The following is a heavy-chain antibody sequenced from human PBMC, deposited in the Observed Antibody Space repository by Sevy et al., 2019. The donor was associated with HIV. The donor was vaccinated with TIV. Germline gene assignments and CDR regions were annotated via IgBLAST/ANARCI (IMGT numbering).Heavy chain of an antibody. CDR1: GFTFSSYW. CDR2: IKQDGSEK. V-gene: IGHV3-7*01. J-gene: IGHJ6*02. CDR3: ARDGTYYDFWSGYLAGGYYYYGMDV. D-gene: IGHD3-3*01. Sequence: GSLRLSCAASGFTFSSYWMSWVRQAPGKGLEWVANIKQDGSEKYYVDSVKGRFTISRDNAKNSLYLQMNSLRAEDTAVYYCARDGTYYDFWSGYLAGGYYYYGMDVWGQGTTVTVSS.